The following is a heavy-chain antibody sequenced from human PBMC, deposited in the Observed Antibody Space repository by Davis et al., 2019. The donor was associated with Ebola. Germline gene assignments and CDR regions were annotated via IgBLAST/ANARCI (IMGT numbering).Heavy chain of an antibody. D-gene: IGHD5-12*01. J-gene: IGHJ4*02. CDR3: ARGVATLI. CDR2: INHSGST. V-gene: IGHV4-34*01. Sequence: SETLSLTCAVYGGSFSGYYWSWIRQPPGKGLEWIGEINHSGSTNYNPSLKSRVTISVDTSKNQFSLKLSSVTAADTAVYYCARGVATLIWGQGTLVTVSS. CDR1: GGSFSGYY.